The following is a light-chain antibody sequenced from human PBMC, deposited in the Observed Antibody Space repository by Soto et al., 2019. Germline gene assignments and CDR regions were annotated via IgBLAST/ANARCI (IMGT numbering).Light chain of an antibody. CDR2: AAS. V-gene: IGKV1-39*01. J-gene: IGKJ1*01. CDR1: QSISSY. Sequence: DIQMTQSPSSLSASVGDRVTITCRASQSISSYLNWYQQKPGKAPKLLIYAASSLQSGVPSRFSGSGSGTDFTLTISSLQPEDFDTYYCQQSYSTSWTLGQGTKVDIK. CDR3: QQSYSTSWT.